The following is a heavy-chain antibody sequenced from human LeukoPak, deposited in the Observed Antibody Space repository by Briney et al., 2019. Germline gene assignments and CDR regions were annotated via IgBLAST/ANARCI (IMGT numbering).Heavy chain of an antibody. V-gene: IGHV3-43*02. CDR1: GFMFDDYA. CDR3: AREQFSHTSNYFDS. D-gene: IGHD5-24*01. J-gene: IGHJ4*02. Sequence: PGGSLRLSCAASGFMFDDYAMHWVRQVRGGGLEWVSLISGDGVSSFYADSVRGRFTISRDNNNNSLSLQMHSLTAEDTAFYYCAREQFSHTSNYFDSWGQGILVTVSS. CDR2: ISGDGVSS.